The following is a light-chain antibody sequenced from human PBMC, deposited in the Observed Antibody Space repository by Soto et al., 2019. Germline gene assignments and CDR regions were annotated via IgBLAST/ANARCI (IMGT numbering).Light chain of an antibody. V-gene: IGLV1-51*02. Sequence: QSALTQPPSVSAAPGQKVTISCSGSSSNIGNNYVSWYQQLPGTAPKLLIYENNKRPSGIPDRSSGSKSGTSATLGITGLQTGDEADYYCGTWDSSLSAGVFGGGTKSPS. CDR3: GTWDSSLSAGV. CDR2: ENN. CDR1: SSNIGNNY. J-gene: IGLJ3*02.